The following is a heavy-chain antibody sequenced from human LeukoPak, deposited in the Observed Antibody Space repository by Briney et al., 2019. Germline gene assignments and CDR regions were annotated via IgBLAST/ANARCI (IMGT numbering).Heavy chain of an antibody. J-gene: IGHJ4*02. V-gene: IGHV3-48*04. CDR1: GFTFSSYS. D-gene: IGHD2-2*01. CDR2: ISSDSSHI. Sequence: QPGGSLRLSCAASGFTFSSYSMNWVRQAPGKGLEWVSYISSDSSHIYYADSVKGRFTISRDNAKNSLYLQMYSLRVEDTAVYYCAGYCSTTSCRDVDYWGQGTLVTVSS. CDR3: AGYCSTTSCRDVDY.